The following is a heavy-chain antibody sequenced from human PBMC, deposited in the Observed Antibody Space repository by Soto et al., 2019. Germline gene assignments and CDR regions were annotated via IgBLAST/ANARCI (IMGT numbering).Heavy chain of an antibody. CDR3: AKIYDGSGSDY. D-gene: IGHD3-22*01. J-gene: IGHJ4*02. CDR2: ISGTGGGT. V-gene: IGHV3-23*01. CDR1: GFTFRNYG. Sequence: EVQLLESGGDLVQPGGSLRLSCAASGFTFRNYGMTWVRQAPGKGLEWVSSISGTGGGTYYADSVKGRFTISRDNSKNTLYLQLNSLRADDTAVYYSAKIYDGSGSDYWGQGTLVTVSS.